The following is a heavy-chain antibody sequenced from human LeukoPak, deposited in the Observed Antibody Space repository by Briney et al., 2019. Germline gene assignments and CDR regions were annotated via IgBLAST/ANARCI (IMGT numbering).Heavy chain of an antibody. D-gene: IGHD3-10*01. CDR2: IFPGDLEV. CDR3: ARHAHDYCGSGSYPLFDL. Sequence: GESLKISCQASGYKFTNYWIGWVRQMPGKGLECLGIIFPGDLEVRYSPSFQGQVTISSDKSTSTAYLQWGSLKASDTAMYYCARHAHDYCGSGSYPLFDLWGQGTLVTVSS. J-gene: IGHJ4*01. CDR1: GYKFTNYW. V-gene: IGHV5-51*01.